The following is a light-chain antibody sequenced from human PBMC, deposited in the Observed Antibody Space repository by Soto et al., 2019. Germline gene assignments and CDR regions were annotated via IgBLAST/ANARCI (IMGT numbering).Light chain of an antibody. J-gene: IGKJ5*01. Sequence: EVAMTQAPVTLSLSPGDIATLYCRASQSVSSLLAWYQQNPGQAPRLLIYRASTRATGISGRFSASGSGTEVTLTITSLQSEEFALYYCQQYNEWPITFGQGTRLEI. CDR3: QQYNEWPIT. CDR1: QSVSSL. CDR2: RAS. V-gene: IGKV3-15*01.